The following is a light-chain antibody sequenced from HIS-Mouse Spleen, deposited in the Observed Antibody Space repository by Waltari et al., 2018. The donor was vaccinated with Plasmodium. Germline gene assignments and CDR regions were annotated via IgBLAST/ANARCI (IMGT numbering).Light chain of an antibody. Sequence: QSVLTQPPSASGTPGQRVTISSSGSSPTIGSNTVNRYQQLPGTAPKLLIHSNNQRPSGVPDRFSGSKSGTSASLAISGLQSEDEADYYCAAWVDSLNGVVFGGGTKLTVL. CDR1: SPTIGSNT. CDR3: AAWVDSLNGVV. CDR2: SNN. V-gene: IGLV1-44*01. J-gene: IGLJ2*01.